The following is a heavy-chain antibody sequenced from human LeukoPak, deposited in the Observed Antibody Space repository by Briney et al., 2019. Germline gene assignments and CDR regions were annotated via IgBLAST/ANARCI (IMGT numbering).Heavy chain of an antibody. CDR3: AREGRATGTGWYFDL. V-gene: IGHV4-31*03. D-gene: IGHD1-1*01. J-gene: IGHJ2*01. CDR2: IYYSGST. CDR1: GGSISSGGYY. Sequence: PSETLSLTCTVSGGSISSGGYYWSWIRQHPGKGLEWIGYIYYSGSTYYNPSLKSRVTISVDTSKNQFSLKLSSVTAADTAVYYCAREGRATGTGWYFDLGGRGTLVTV.